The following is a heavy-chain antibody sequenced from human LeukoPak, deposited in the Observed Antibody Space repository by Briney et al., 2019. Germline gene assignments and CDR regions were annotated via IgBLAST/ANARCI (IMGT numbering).Heavy chain of an antibody. CDR3: AREGCTNGVCYSSYYYYMDV. D-gene: IGHD2-8*01. J-gene: IGHJ6*03. V-gene: IGHV3-30*02. Sequence: GGSLRLSCAASGFTFSSYGMHWVRQAPGKGLEWVACIRYDGTNKYYADSVKGRFTISRDNSKNTLYLQMNSLRAEDTAVYYCAREGCTNGVCYSSYYYYMDVWGKGTTVTVSS. CDR1: GFTFSSYG. CDR2: IRYDGTNK.